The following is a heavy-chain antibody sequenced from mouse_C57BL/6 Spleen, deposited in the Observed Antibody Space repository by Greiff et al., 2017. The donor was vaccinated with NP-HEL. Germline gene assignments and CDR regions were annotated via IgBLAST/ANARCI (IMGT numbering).Heavy chain of an antibody. V-gene: IGHV2-2*01. CDR3: ARKAPTYYQGAMDY. CDR2: IWSGGST. J-gene: IGHJ4*01. D-gene: IGHD2-10*01. Sequence: VHLVESGPGLVQPSQSLSITCTVSGFSLTSYGVHWVRQSPGKGLEWLGVIWSGGSTDYNAAFISRLSISKDNSKSQVFFKMNSLQADDTAIYYCARKAPTYYQGAMDYWGQGTSVTVSS. CDR1: GFSLTSYG.